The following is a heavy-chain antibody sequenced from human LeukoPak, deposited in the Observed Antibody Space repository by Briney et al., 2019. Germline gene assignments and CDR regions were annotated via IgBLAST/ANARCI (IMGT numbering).Heavy chain of an antibody. J-gene: IGHJ3*02. Sequence: PGGSLRLSYAASGFTFSSYEMNWVRQAPGKGLEWVSYISSSGSTIYYADSVKGRFTISRDNAKNSLYLQMNSLRAEDTAVYYCASPYGINGFDIWGQGTMVTVSS. V-gene: IGHV3-48*03. CDR1: GFTFSSYE. CDR2: ISSSGSTI. CDR3: ASPYGINGFDI. D-gene: IGHD1-1*01.